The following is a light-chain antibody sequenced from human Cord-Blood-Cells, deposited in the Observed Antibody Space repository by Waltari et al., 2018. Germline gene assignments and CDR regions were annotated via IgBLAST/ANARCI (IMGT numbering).Light chain of an antibody. J-gene: IGKJ1*01. V-gene: IGKV1D-8*03. CDR2: AAP. Sequence: VIWMTQSPSLLSASTGDRVTISCRMSQGIGSYLAWYQQKPGKAPELLIYAAPTLQSGVPSRFSGSGSGTDFTLTISCLQSEDFATYYCQQYYSFPWTFGQGTKVEIK. CDR1: QGIGSY. CDR3: QQYYSFPWT.